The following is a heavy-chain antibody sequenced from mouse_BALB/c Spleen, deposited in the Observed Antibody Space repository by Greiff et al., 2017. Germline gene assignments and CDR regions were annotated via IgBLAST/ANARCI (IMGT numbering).Heavy chain of an antibody. CDR2: INPSNGGT. CDR1: GYTFTSYW. D-gene: IGHD1-1*01. Sequence: VQLQQSGAELAKPGASVKMSCKASGYTFTSYWMHWVKQRPGQGLEWIGEINPSNGGTNFNEKFKSKATLTVDKSSSTAYMQLSSLTSEDSAVYYCTGSGFGALLYDGGSYWYFDVWGAGTTVTVSS. CDR3: TGSGFGALLYDGGSYWYFDV. V-gene: IGHV1S81*02. J-gene: IGHJ1*01.